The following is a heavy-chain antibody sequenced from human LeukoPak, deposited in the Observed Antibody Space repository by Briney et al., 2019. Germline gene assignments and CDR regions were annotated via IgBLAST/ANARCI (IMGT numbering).Heavy chain of an antibody. CDR1: GFTFSSYG. D-gene: IGHD2-15*01. CDR2: ISYDGSNK. CDR3: AKVFILRAFEY. Sequence: TGGSLRLSCAASGFTFSSYGMHWVRQAPGQGLEWVAVISYDGSNKYYADSVKGRFTISRDNSKNTLYLQMNSLRAEDTAVYYCAKVFILRAFEYWGQGTLVTVSS. J-gene: IGHJ4*02. V-gene: IGHV3-30*18.